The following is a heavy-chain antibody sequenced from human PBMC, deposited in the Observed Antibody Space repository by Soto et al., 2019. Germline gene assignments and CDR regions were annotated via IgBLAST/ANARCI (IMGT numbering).Heavy chain of an antibody. CDR1: GYTFTGYY. J-gene: IGHJ6*02. CDR2: INPNSGGT. V-gene: IGHV1-2*02. D-gene: IGHD3-22*01. Sequence: ASVKVSCKASGYTFTGYYMHWVRQAPGQGLEWMGWINPNSGGTNYAQKFQGRVTMTRDTSISTAYMELSRLRSDDTAVYYCASLLGYDSSGYSVAGMDVWGQGTRVTVSS. CDR3: ASLLGYDSSGYSVAGMDV.